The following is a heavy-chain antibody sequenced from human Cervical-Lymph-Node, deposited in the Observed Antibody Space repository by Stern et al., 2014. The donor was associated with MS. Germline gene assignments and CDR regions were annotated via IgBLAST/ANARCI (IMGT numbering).Heavy chain of an antibody. CDR2: INPNSGTT. Sequence: QLVQSGAEVKKPGASVNISCEASGYSFTTHYMHWIRQAPGEGLEWVGMINPNSGTTSYARQFQGRVTITRDTSTSTIYLELTGLRSEDTALYFCTRVQRERRALDHFDPWGQGTLVTVSS. D-gene: IGHD1-1*01. CDR3: TRVQRERRALDHFDP. J-gene: IGHJ5*02. CDR1: GYSFTTHY. V-gene: IGHV1-46*03.